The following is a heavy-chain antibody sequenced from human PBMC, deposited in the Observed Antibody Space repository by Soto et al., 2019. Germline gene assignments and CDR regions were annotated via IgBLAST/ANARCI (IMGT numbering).Heavy chain of an antibody. Sequence: SLRLSCAASGFTFDDYAMHWVRQAPGKGLEWVSGISWNSGSIGYADSVKGRFTISRDNAKNSLYLQMNSLRAEDTALYYCAKSGQLFYYYYMDVWGKGTTVTVSS. J-gene: IGHJ6*03. CDR3: AKSGQLFYYYYMDV. V-gene: IGHV3-9*01. CDR1: GFTFDDYA. CDR2: ISWNSGSI. D-gene: IGHD5-18*01.